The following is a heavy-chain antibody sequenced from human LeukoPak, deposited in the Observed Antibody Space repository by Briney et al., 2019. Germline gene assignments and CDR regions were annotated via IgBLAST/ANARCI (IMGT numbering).Heavy chain of an antibody. CDR2: IIPIFGTA. D-gene: IGHD2-2*02. V-gene: IGHV1-69*05. CDR1: GGTFSSYA. CDR3: ARDLICSSTSCYSNYYYGMDV. J-gene: IGHJ6*02. Sequence: ASVKVSCKASGGTFSSYAISWVRQAPGQGLEWMGGIIPIFGTANYAQKFQGRVTMTRDTSISTAYMELSRLRSDDTAVYYCARDLICSSTSCYSNYYYGMDVWGQGTTVTVSS.